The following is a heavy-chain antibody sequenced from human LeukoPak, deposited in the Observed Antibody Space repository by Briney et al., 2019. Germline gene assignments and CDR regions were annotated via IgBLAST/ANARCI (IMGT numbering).Heavy chain of an antibody. J-gene: IGHJ5*02. CDR1: GYTFTRYG. V-gene: IGHV1-18*01. CDR2: IRAYNGNT. Sequence: ASVKVSCKASGYTFTRYGISWVRQAPGQGLEWMGWIRAYNGNTNYAQKLQGRVTMTTDTSPSTAYMELRSLRSDDTAVYYCAREDEFGIAVAGRLNWFDPWGQGTLVTVSS. CDR3: AREDEFGIAVAGRLNWFDP. D-gene: IGHD6-19*01.